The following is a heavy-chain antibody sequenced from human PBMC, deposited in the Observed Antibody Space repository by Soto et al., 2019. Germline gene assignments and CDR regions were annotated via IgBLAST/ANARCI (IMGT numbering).Heavy chain of an antibody. CDR2: ISYDGRNK. CDR3: AREPDGMDV. CDR1: GFTFSRHA. V-gene: IGHV3-30*04. Sequence: PGGSLRLSCAASGFTFSRHALHWVRQAPGKGLEWVAVISYDGRNKYYADSVKGRFTISRDNSKNTLYLQMNSLRAEDTAVYYCAREPDGMDVWGQGTTVTVSS. J-gene: IGHJ6*02.